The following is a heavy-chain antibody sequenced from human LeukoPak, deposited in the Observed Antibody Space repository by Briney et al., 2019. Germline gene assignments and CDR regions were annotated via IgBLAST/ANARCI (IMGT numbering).Heavy chain of an antibody. CDR3: ASSSTSSLLYYGMDV. CDR1: GGTFSSYA. Sequence: ASVKVSCKASGGTFSSYAISWVRQAPGQGLEWMGGIIPIFGTANYAQKFQGRVTITADESTSAAYMELSSLRSEDTAVYYCASSSTSSLLYYGMDVWGQGTTVTVSS. V-gene: IGHV1-69*13. J-gene: IGHJ6*02. CDR2: IIPIFGTA. D-gene: IGHD2-2*01.